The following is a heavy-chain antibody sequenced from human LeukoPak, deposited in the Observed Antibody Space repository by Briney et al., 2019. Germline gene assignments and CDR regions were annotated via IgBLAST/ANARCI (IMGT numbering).Heavy chain of an antibody. Sequence: SETLSLTCTVSGYSISSGYYWGWIRQPPGKGLEWIGSFYHSGSTYYNPSLKSRVTISVDTSKNQSSLKLSSVTAADTAAYYCAKGGYDILTGYYNAFDIWGQGTMVTVAS. V-gene: IGHV4-38-2*02. CDR2: FYHSGST. J-gene: IGHJ3*02. D-gene: IGHD3-9*01. CDR3: AKGGYDILTGYYNAFDI. CDR1: GYSISSGYY.